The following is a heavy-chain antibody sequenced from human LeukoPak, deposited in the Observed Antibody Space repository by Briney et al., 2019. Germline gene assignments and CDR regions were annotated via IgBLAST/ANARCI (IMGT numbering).Heavy chain of an antibody. J-gene: IGHJ4*02. V-gene: IGHV3-23*01. CDR1: GFTFSSYG. CDR3: AREGGSYFPSDY. Sequence: GGTLRLSCAASGFTFSSYGMSWVRQAPGKGLEWVTGISGSGVSTYYADSVKGRFTISRDNAKNSLYLQMNSLRAEDTAVYYCAREGGSYFPSDYWGQGTLVTVSS. CDR2: ISGSGVST. D-gene: IGHD1-26*01.